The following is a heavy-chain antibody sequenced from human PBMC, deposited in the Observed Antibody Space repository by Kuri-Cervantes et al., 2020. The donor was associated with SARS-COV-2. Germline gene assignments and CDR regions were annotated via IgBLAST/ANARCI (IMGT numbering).Heavy chain of an antibody. Sequence: GGSLRLSCAASGFTFSSYAMHWVRQAPGKGLEWVAVISYDGSNKYYADSVKGRFTISRDNSKNTLYLQMNSLRAEDTAVYYCARVSSSSSPAFDIWGQGTTVTVSS. V-gene: IGHV3-30-3*01. D-gene: IGHD6-6*01. CDR2: ISYDGSNK. J-gene: IGHJ3*02. CDR1: GFTFSSYA. CDR3: ARVSSSSSPAFDI.